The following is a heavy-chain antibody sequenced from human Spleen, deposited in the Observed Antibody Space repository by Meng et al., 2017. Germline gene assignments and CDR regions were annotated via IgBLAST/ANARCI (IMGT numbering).Heavy chain of an antibody. CDR2: INHSGST. D-gene: IGHD4-11*01. J-gene: IGHJ4*02. V-gene: IGHV4-4*02. CDR3: ARGPTTMAHDFDY. Sequence: SGSGLVGRWGALSLPVGVWGGPIRCSNLWSLSRQPPGNGLEWIGEINHSGSTNYNPSLESRATISVDTSQNNLSLKLSSVTAADSAVYYCARGPTTMAHDFDYWGQGTLVTVSS. CDR1: GGPIRCSNL.